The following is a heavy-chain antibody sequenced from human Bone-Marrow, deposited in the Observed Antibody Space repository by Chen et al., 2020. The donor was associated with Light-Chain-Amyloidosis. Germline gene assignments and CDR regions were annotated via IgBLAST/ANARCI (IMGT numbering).Heavy chain of an antibody. CDR1: GYTFPNYW. D-gene: IGHD5-12*01. J-gene: IGHJ4*02. Sequence: GSLKISCKGSGYTFPNYWIGWVRQMPGKGLEWMGVIYPDDSDARYSPSFEGQVTISADKSITTAYLQWRSLKASDTAMYYCARRRDGYNFDYWGKGTLVTVSS. CDR3: ARRRDGYNFDY. CDR2: IYPDDSDA. V-gene: IGHV5-51*01.